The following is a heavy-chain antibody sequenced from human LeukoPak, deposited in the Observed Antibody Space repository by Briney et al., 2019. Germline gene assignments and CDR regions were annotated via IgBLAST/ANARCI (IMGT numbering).Heavy chain of an antibody. V-gene: IGHV1-3*01. CDR1: GYTFTSYA. D-gene: IGHD1-26*01. J-gene: IGHJ4*02. CDR3: ARVRGGSGSYNFDY. CDR2: INAGNGNT. Sequence: GASVKVSCKASGYTFTSYAMHWVRQAPGQRLEWMGWINAGNGNTKYSQKFQGRVTMTRDTSTSTVYMELSSLRSEDTAVYYCARVRGGSGSYNFDYWGQGTLVTVSS.